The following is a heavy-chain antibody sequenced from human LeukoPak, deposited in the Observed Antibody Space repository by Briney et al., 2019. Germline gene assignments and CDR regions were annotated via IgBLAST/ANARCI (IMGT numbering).Heavy chain of an antibody. J-gene: IGHJ4*02. D-gene: IGHD1-26*01. CDR3: AREKVRELPDY. V-gene: IGHV3-21*01. Sequence: GGSLRLSCAASGFTFSSYSMNWVRQAPGKGLEWVSSISSSSSYIYYADSVKGRFTIPRDNAKNSLYLQMNSLRAEDTAVYYCAREKVRELPDYWGQGTLVTVSS. CDR2: ISSSSSYI. CDR1: GFTFSSYS.